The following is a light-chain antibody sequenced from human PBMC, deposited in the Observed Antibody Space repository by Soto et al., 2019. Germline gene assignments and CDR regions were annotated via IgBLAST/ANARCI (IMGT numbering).Light chain of an antibody. CDR3: QQYDYLPPIFT. V-gene: IGKV1-33*01. Sequence: DIQMTQSPSSLSASVGDRVTITCQASQDTSNYLNWYQQKPGKAPKLLIYDASNLETGVPSRFSGSGSGTDFTFTISSLQPEHIATYYCQQYDYLPPIFTFGPGTKVDIK. J-gene: IGKJ3*01. CDR2: DAS. CDR1: QDTSNY.